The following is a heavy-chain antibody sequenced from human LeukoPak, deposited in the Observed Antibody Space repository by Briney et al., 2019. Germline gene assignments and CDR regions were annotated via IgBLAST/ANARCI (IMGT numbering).Heavy chain of an antibody. V-gene: IGHV1-69*04. D-gene: IGHD3-22*01. CDR1: GGTFSSYA. CDR2: IIPILGIA. CDR3: ARETYFYDSSGYYHGAFDI. Sequence: SVKVSCKASGGTFSSYAISWVRQAPGQGLEWMGRIIPILGIANYAQKFQGRVTIIADKSTSTAYMELSSLRSEDTAVYYCARETYFYDSSGYYHGAFDIWGQGTMVTVSS. J-gene: IGHJ3*02.